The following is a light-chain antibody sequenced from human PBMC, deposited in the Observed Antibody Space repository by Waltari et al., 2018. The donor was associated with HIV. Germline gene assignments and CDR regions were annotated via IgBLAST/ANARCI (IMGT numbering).Light chain of an antibody. CDR3: CSYAGSSPRV. Sequence: QSALTQPASVSGSPGQSITISCTGTSSDVGSYHLVSWYQQHPGKAPKLMIYEVSKRPSGVSYRLSGAKSGNTASLTSPGRQAEEQADYYCCSYAGSSPRVVGGGTKLTVL. CDR1: SSDVGSYHL. J-gene: IGLJ2*01. CDR2: EVS. V-gene: IGLV2-23*02.